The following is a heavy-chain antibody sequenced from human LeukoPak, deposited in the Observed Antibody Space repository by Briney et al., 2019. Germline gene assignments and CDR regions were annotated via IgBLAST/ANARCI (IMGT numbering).Heavy chain of an antibody. CDR2: IIPIFGTA. CDR1: GGTFSGYA. Sequence: ASVKVSCKASGGTFSGYAISWVRQAPGQGLEWMGGIIPIFGTANYAQKFQGRVTITADESTSTAYMELSSLRSEDTAVYYCAREENTAMVLRPWGQGTLVTVSS. J-gene: IGHJ5*02. CDR3: AREENTAMVLRP. V-gene: IGHV1-69*13. D-gene: IGHD5-18*01.